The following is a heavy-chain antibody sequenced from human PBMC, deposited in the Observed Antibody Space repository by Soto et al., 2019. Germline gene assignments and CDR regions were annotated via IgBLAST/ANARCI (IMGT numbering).Heavy chain of an antibody. CDR1: GFTFSSYG. J-gene: IGHJ5*02. Sequence: PGGSLRLSCAASGFTFSSYGMHWVRQAPGKGLEWVAVISYDGSNKYYADSVKGRSTISRDNSKNTLYLQMNSLRAEDTAVYYCAKDGGTDCSGGSCYSGPYNWFDPWGQGTLVTVSS. V-gene: IGHV3-30*18. D-gene: IGHD2-15*01. CDR3: AKDGGTDCSGGSCYSGPYNWFDP. CDR2: ISYDGSNK.